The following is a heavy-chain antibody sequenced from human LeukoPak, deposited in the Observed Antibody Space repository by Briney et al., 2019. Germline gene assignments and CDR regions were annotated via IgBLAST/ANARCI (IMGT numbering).Heavy chain of an antibody. J-gene: IGHJ4*02. CDR2: INPSGGIT. V-gene: IGHV1-46*01. Sequence: ASVKVSCKASGYTFTNYYMHWVRQAPGQGLEWMGIINPSGGITNYAQKFQGRVTMTRDTSISTAYMELSRLRSDDTAVYYCAREGELLWVYWGQGTLVTVSS. CDR1: GYTFTNYY. D-gene: IGHD1-26*01. CDR3: AREGELLWVY.